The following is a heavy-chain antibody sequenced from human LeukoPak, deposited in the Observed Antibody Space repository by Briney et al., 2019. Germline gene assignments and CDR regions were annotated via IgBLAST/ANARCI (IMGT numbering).Heavy chain of an antibody. V-gene: IGHV3-53*01. D-gene: IGHD6-19*01. CDR2: IYSGGST. CDR3: ATGYSSGWYSEYYFDY. CDR1: GFTVSSNY. Sequence: PGGSLRLSCAASGFTVSSNYMSWVRQAPGKGLEWVPVIYSGGSTYYADSVKGRFTISRDNSKNTLYLQMNSLRAEDTAVYYCATGYSSGWYSEYYFDYWGQGTLVTVSS. J-gene: IGHJ4*02.